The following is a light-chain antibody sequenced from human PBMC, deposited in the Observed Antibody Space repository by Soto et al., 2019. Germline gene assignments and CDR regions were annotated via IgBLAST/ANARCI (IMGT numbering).Light chain of an antibody. CDR2: EVS. CDR1: SSDVGGFNY. J-gene: IGLJ1*01. V-gene: IGLV2-14*01. CDR3: SSYTSSSTYV. Sequence: QSVLTQPASVSGSLGQSITISCTGTSSDVGGFNYVSWYQQHPGKAPKLMIYEVSNRPSGVSNCFSGSKSGNTASLTISGLQAEDEADYYCSSYTSSSTYVFGSGTKVTVL.